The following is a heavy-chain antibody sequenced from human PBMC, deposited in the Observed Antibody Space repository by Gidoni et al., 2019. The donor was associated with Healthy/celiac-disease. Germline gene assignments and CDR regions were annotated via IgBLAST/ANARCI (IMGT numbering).Heavy chain of an antibody. V-gene: IGHV3-23*04. CDR1: GFTFSHYA. CDR2: ISGSGGST. D-gene: IGHD6-6*01. Sequence: EVQLVESGGGLVQPGGSLRLPCAASGFTFSHYAMSWVRQAPGKGLEWVSAISGSGGSTYYADAVKGRFTISRDNSKNTLYLQMNSLRAEDTAVYYCAKESSSLEAGYYYYYMDVWGKGTTVTVSS. CDR3: AKESSSLEAGYYYYYMDV. J-gene: IGHJ6*03.